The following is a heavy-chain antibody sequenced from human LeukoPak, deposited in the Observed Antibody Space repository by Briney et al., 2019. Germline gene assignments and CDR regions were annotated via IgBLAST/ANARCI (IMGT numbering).Heavy chain of an antibody. CDR3: ARVDALAAAGYTDYCYYMDV. Sequence: ASVKVSCKASGYTFTSYYMHWVRQAPGQGLEWMGIINPSGGSTSYAQKFQGRVTMTRDMSTSTVYMELSSLRSEDTAVYYCARVDALAAAGYTDYCYYMDVWGKGTTVTVSS. V-gene: IGHV1-46*01. D-gene: IGHD6-13*01. J-gene: IGHJ6*03. CDR2: INPSGGST. CDR1: GYTFTSYY.